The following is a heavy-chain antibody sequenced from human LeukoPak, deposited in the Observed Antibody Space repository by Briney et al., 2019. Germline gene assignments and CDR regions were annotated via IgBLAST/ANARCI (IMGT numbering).Heavy chain of an antibody. V-gene: IGHV3-23*01. CDR2: ISGSGGST. D-gene: IGHD3-3*01. Sequence: GGSLRLSCAASGFTFSSYAMSWVRQAPGKGLEWVSAISGSGGSTYYADSVKGRFTISRDNAKNTLYLQMNSLRAEDTAVYYCAREGVFITIFGVVTRDDAFDIWGQGTMVTVSS. J-gene: IGHJ3*02. CDR1: GFTFSSYA. CDR3: AREGVFITIFGVVTRDDAFDI.